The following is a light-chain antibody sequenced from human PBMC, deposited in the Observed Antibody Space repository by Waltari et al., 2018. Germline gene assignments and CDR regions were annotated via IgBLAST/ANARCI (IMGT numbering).Light chain of an antibody. J-gene: IGLJ3*02. CDR3: RSYDSSRSRGV. V-gene: IGLV1-40*01. CDR2: GKS. CDR1: RSNILTGYD. Sequence: SVLTQPPSVSAAPGPLVPTSCTASRSNILTGYDAHWYQQQPGTAPKLVFYGKSNRPSRVPDRFSGSKSGTSASLAITGSQAEDEADYYCRSYDSSRSRGVFGGGTKLTVL.